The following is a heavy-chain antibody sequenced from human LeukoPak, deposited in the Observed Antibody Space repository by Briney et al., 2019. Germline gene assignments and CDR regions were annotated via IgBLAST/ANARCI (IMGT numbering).Heavy chain of an antibody. CDR3: TRGAGYSSGWYHFDY. J-gene: IGHJ4*02. Sequence: GGSLRLSCAASGFTFSNAWMSWVRQAPGKGLDWVGRIKSKTDGGTTDYAAPVKGRFAISRDDSKNTLYLQMNSLKTEDTAVYYCTRGAGYSSGWYHFDYWGQGSLVTVSS. D-gene: IGHD6-19*01. V-gene: IGHV3-15*01. CDR1: GFTFSNAW. CDR2: IKSKTDGGTT.